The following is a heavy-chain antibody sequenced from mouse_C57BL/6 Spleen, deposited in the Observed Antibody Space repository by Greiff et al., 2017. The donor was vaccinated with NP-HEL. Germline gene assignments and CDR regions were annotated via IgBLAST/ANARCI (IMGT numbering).Heavy chain of an antibody. CDR2: INPNNGGT. D-gene: IGHD1-1*01. V-gene: IGHV1-18*01. J-gene: IGHJ1*03. Sequence: EVQLQQSGPELVKPGASVKIPCKASGYTFTDYNMDWVKQSHGKSLEWIGDINPNNGGTIYNQKFKGKATLTVDKSSSTAYMELRSLTSEDTAVYYCARKGYGSSLNYWYFDVWGTGTTVTVSS. CDR3: ARKGYGSSLNYWYFDV. CDR1: GYTFTDYN.